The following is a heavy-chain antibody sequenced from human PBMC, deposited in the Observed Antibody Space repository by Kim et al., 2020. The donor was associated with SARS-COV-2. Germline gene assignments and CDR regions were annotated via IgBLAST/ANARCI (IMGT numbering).Heavy chain of an antibody. J-gene: IGHJ6*02. CDR3: ARGKRALFYYYYGMDV. Sequence: GGSLRLSCAASGFTFSSYSMNWVRQAPGKGLEWVSSIGSSSSYIYYADSVKGRFTISRDNAKNSLYLQMNSLRAEDTAVYYCARGKRALFYYYYGMDVWGQGTTVTVSS. CDR2: IGSSSSYI. CDR1: GFTFSSYS. V-gene: IGHV3-21*01.